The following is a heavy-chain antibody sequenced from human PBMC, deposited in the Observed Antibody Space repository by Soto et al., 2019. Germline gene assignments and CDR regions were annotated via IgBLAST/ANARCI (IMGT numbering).Heavy chain of an antibody. Sequence: GAPVEVSCKACGYTFTSYGMRWVRQANGKRKKWMGWISAYNGNTNYAQKLQGRVTMTTDTSTSTAYMELRGLRSDVTAVYYFARVLPEDIVVVQAANFDYWGQGTLVTVSS. J-gene: IGHJ4*02. CDR1: GYTFTSYG. CDR2: ISAYNGNT. D-gene: IGHD2-2*01. V-gene: IGHV1-18*01. CDR3: ARVLPEDIVVVQAANFDY.